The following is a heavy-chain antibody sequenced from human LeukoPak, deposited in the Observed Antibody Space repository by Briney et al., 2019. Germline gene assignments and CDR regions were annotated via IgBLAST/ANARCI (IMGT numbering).Heavy chain of an antibody. CDR1: GFTFRSYA. CDR3: AKDQYGEAFDI. CDR2: ISGSGSAT. J-gene: IGHJ3*02. D-gene: IGHD4-17*01. Sequence: GSLRLSCAASGFTFRSYAMNWVRQAPGKGLEWVSAISGSGSATYYADSVKGRFTISRDNSKNTLYLQMNSLRAEDTAVYYCAKDQYGEAFDIWGPGTMVTVSS. V-gene: IGHV3-23*01.